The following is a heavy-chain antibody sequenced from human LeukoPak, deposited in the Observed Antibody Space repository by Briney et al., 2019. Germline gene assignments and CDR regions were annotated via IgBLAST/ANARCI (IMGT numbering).Heavy chain of an antibody. D-gene: IGHD6-19*01. CDR1: GGSISSSSYY. CDR3: ARHSGYSSGWFQY. CDR2: IYYSGST. V-gene: IGHV4-39*01. J-gene: IGHJ4*02. Sequence: PSETLSLTCTVSGGSISSSSYYWGWIRQPPGMGLEWIGSIYYSGSTYYNPSLKSRVTISVDTSKNQFSLKLSSVTAADTAVYYCARHSGYSSGWFQYWGQGTLVTVSS.